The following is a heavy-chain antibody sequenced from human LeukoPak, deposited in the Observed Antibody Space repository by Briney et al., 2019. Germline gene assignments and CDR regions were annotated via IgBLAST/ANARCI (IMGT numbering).Heavy chain of an antibody. J-gene: IGHJ4*02. CDR1: GGSISSYY. D-gene: IGHD5-18*01. Sequence: SETLSLTCTVSGGSISSYYWSWIRQPPGKGLEWIGYIYYSGSTNYNPSLKSRVTISVDTSKNQFSLKPSSVTAADTAVYYCASLRGYSYGPLDYWGQGTLVTVSS. CDR2: IYYSGST. V-gene: IGHV4-59*08. CDR3: ASLRGYSYGPLDY.